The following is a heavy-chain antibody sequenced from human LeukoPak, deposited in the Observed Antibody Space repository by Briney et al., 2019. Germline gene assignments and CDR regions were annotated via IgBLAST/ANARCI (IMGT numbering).Heavy chain of an antibody. CDR1: GASISSESYY. Sequence: SETLSLTCTVSGASISSESYYWTWIRQPAGKGLEWIGRIYNTGSTKYNPSLKSRATISIDTSKNQFSLKLNSVTAADTAVYYCAIVMAFNPGWFDPWGQGTLVTVSS. V-gene: IGHV4-61*02. CDR3: AIVMAFNPGWFDP. J-gene: IGHJ5*02. D-gene: IGHD5-24*01. CDR2: IYNTGST.